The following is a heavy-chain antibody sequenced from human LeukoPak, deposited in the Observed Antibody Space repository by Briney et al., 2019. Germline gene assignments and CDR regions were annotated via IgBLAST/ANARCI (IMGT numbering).Heavy chain of an antibody. CDR2: IYYSGST. CDR3: ARINRTRITIFGVVNWFDP. V-gene: IGHV4-39*01. Sequence: PSETLSLTCTVSGGSISSSSYYWGWIRQPPGKGLEWIGSIYYSGSTYYNPSLKSRVTISVDTSKNQFSLKLSSVTAADTAVYYCARINRTRITIFGVVNWFDPWGQGTLVTVSS. D-gene: IGHD3-3*01. J-gene: IGHJ5*02. CDR1: GGSISSSSYY.